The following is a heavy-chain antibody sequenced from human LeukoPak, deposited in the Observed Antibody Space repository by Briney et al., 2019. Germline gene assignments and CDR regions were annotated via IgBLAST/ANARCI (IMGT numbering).Heavy chain of an antibody. D-gene: IGHD3-10*01. J-gene: IGHJ4*02. CDR3: TKGPDYYGTFDY. V-gene: IGHV3-9*01. CDR2: LSWNSGSI. CDR1: GFTFDDYA. Sequence: GRSLRLSCAASGFTFDDYAMHWVRQAPGKGLEWVSGLSWNSGSITYADSVKGRFTISRDNAKKSLYLQMNNLRVEDTALYYCTKGPDYYGTFDYWGQGTLVAVSS.